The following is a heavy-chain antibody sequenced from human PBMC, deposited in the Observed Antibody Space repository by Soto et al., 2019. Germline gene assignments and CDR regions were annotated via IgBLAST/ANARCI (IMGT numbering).Heavy chain of an antibody. V-gene: IGHV1-3*01. J-gene: IGHJ5*02. CDR3: ARGVDWNDNWFDP. CDR2: INAGNGNT. CDR1: GYTFTSYA. Sequence: ASVKVSCKASGYTFTSYAMHWVRQAPGQRLEWMGWINAGNGNTKYSQKFQGRVTITRDTSASTAYMELSSLRSEDTAVYYCARGVDWNDNWFDPWGQGSLVTVSS. D-gene: IGHD1-1*01.